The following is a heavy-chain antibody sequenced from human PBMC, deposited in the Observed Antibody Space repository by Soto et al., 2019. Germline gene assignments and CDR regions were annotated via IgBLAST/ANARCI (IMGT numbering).Heavy chain of an antibody. Sequence: SETLSLTCTVSGGSISSYYWSWIRQPPGKGLEWIGYIHSSGATYNDPSLKSRVTISVDTSKNQISLKLDSVTAADTAVYYCASIWFGDFDYWGHGTLVTVSS. V-gene: IGHV4-59*04. J-gene: IGHJ4*01. CDR3: ASIWFGDFDY. CDR2: IHSSGAT. CDR1: GGSISSYY. D-gene: IGHD3-10*01.